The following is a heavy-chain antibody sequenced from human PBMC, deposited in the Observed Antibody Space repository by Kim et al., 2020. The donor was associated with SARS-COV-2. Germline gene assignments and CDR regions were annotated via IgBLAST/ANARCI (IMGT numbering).Heavy chain of an antibody. CDR2: ISAYNGNT. CDR1: GYTFTSYG. J-gene: IGHJ5*02. Sequence: ASVKVSCKASGYTFTSYGISWVRQAPGQGLEWMGWISAYNGNTNYAQKLQGRVTMTTDTSTSTAYMELRSLRSDDTAVYYCAVNQIAAAGDNWFDPWGQGTLVTVSS. D-gene: IGHD6-13*01. CDR3: AVNQIAAAGDNWFDP. V-gene: IGHV1-18*01.